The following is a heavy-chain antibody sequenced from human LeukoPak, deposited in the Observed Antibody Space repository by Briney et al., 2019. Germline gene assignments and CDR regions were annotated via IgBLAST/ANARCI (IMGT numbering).Heavy chain of an antibody. CDR2: ISSSSSYI. V-gene: IGHV3-21*01. J-gene: IGHJ3*02. CDR3: ARDRLYCSSTSCYKAAFDI. Sequence: PGGSLRLSCAASGFTFSSYSMNWVRQAPGKGLEWVSSISSSSSYIYYADSVKGRFTISRDNAKNSLYLQMNSLRAEDTAVYYCARDRLYCSSTSCYKAAFDIWGQGTMVTVSS. D-gene: IGHD2-2*02. CDR1: GFTFSSYS.